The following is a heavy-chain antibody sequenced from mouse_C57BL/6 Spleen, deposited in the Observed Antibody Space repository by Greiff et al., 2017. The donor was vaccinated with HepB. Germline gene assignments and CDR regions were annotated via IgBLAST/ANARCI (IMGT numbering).Heavy chain of an antibody. J-gene: IGHJ2*01. CDR3: ARLSICYDNKGNYFDY. D-gene: IGHD2-1*01. V-gene: IGHV5-6*02. CDR1: GFTFSSYG. Sequence: DVMLVESGGDLVKPGGSLKLSCAASGFTFSSYGMSWVRQTPDKRLEWVATISSGGSYTYYPDSVKGRFTISRDNAKNTLYLQMSSLMSEDTAMYYCARLSICYDNKGNYFDYWGQGTTLTVSS. CDR2: ISSGGSYT.